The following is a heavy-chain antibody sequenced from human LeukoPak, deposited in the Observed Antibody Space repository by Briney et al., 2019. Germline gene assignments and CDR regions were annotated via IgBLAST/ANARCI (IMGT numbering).Heavy chain of an antibody. Sequence: GASVKVSCKASGYTFTSYYMHWVRQAPGQGLEWMGIINPSGGSTSYAQKFQGSVTMTRDTSTSTVYMELSSLRSEDTAVYYCARDRFDDILTTGSIDYWGQGTLVTVSS. D-gene: IGHD3-9*01. J-gene: IGHJ4*02. CDR1: GYTFTSYY. CDR2: INPSGGST. V-gene: IGHV1-46*01. CDR3: ARDRFDDILTTGSIDY.